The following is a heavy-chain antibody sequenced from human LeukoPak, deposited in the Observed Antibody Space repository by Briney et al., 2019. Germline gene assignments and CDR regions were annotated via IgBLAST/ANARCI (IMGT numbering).Heavy chain of an antibody. V-gene: IGHV4-4*02. CDR3: SRESGAFSPFGY. Sequence: PSESLSLTCGVSGGSISSTNWWSWVRQPPGQGLEWIGEISLSGLTNYNPSLKSRVTMSLDKSKNHLSLNLTAVTAADTAVYYCSRESGAFSPFGYWGQGTLVTVSS. CDR1: GGSISSTNW. J-gene: IGHJ4*02. CDR2: ISLSGLT. D-gene: IGHD1-26*01.